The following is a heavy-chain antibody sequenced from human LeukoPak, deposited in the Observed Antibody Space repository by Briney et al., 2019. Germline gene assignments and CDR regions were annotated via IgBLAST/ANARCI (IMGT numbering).Heavy chain of an antibody. CDR2: IYYSGST. CDR1: GGSISSSSYY. CDR3: ARSPRIYDFWSGYPLGYMDV. Sequence: SETLSLTCTVSGGSISSSSYYWGWIRQPPGKGLEWIGSIYYSGSTYYNPSLKSRVTISVDTSKNQFSLRLSSVTAADTAVYYCARSPRIYDFWSGYPLGYMDVWGKGTTVTVSS. D-gene: IGHD3-3*01. J-gene: IGHJ6*03. V-gene: IGHV4-39*01.